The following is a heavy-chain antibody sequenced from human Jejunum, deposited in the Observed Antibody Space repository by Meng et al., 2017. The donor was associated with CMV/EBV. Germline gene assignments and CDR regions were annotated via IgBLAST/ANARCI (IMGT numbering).Heavy chain of an antibody. CDR1: GGNCGTYS. CDR2: ITPIIRLT. D-gene: IGHD2-2*01. V-gene: IGHV1-69*02. J-gene: IGHJ4*02. Sequence: TGGNCGTYSIHWVRQAPGQGHEWMGGITPIIRLTEYAQKFQGRVTITADKSTSTAYMELSSLISDDTALYFCAKGGTYCSSTTCLDDWGQGTLVTVSS. CDR3: AKGGTYCSSTTCLDD.